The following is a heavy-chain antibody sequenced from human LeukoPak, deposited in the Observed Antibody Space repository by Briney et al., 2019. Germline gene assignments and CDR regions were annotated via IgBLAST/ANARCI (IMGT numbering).Heavy chain of an antibody. CDR3: AAVIDY. Sequence: GGSLRLSCAASGFTFSSYEMNWVRQAPGKGLEWVSYISSSGSTKYYADSVKGRFTISRDNAKNSVFLQMNSLRAEDTAVYYCAAVIDYWGQGTLVTVSS. V-gene: IGHV3-48*03. CDR1: GFTFSSYE. J-gene: IGHJ4*02. CDR2: ISSSGSTK.